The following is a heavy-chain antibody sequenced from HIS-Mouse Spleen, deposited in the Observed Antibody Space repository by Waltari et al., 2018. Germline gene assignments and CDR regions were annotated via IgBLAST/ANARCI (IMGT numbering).Heavy chain of an antibody. CDR2: IYYSGST. J-gene: IGHJ2*01. Sequence: QLQLQESGPGLVKPSETLSLTCTVSGGSISSSSYYLGWIRQPPGKGLGWIGSIYYSGSTYYNPSRKSRVTISVDTSKNQFSRKLSSVTAADTAVYYCAREIPYSSSWYDWYFDLWGRGTLVTVSS. CDR1: GGSISSSSYY. CDR3: AREIPYSSSWYDWYFDL. D-gene: IGHD6-13*01. V-gene: IGHV4-39*07.